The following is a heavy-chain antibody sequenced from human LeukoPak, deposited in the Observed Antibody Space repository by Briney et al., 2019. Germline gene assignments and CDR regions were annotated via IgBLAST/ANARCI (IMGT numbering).Heavy chain of an antibody. D-gene: IGHD3-22*01. J-gene: IGHJ4*02. CDR2: IIPIFGTA. Sequence: SGKVSCKASGGTFSSYAISWVRQAPGQGLEWMGGIIPIFGTANYAQKFQGRVTITADESTSTAYMELSSLRSEDTAVYYCARDSRSLYYDSSGYYPFWGQGTLVTVSS. V-gene: IGHV1-69*13. CDR3: ARDSRSLYYDSSGYYPF. CDR1: GGTFSSYA.